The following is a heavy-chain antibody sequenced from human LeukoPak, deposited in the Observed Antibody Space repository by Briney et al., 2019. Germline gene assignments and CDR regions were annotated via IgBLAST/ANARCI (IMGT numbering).Heavy chain of an antibody. CDR1: GFTFSTCA. J-gene: IGHJ6*02. D-gene: IGHD1-14*01. V-gene: IGHV3-23*01. CDR2: ISGTTSGT. CDR3: AKVRTYFYHGLDV. Sequence: GGSLRLSCAASGFTFSTCAMSWVRQAPGKGLEWVSGISGTTSGTYYADSEKGRFTISRDNSKNTLFLQVNSLRAEDTAVYYCAKVRTYFYHGLDVWGQGTTVTVSS.